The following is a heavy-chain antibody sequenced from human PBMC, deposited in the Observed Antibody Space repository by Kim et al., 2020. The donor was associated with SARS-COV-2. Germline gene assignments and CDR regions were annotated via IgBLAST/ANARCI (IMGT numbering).Heavy chain of an antibody. V-gene: IGHV4-34*01. Sequence: SETLSLTCAVYGGSFSGYYWSWIRQPPGKGLEWIGEINHSGSTNYNPSLKSRVTISVDTSKNPFSLKLSSVTAADTAVYYCAREGCWGSGGSCYRWSRNYGMDVWGQGTTVTVSS. CDR3: AREGCWGSGGSCYRWSRNYGMDV. CDR1: GGSFSGYY. J-gene: IGHJ6*02. CDR2: INHSGST. D-gene: IGHD2-15*01.